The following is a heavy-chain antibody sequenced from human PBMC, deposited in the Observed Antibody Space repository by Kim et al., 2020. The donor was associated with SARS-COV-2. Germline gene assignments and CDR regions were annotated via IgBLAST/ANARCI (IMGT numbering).Heavy chain of an antibody. CDR2: ISGSGGST. V-gene: IGHV3-23*01. CDR1: GFTFSSYA. Sequence: GGSLRLSCAASGFTFSSYAMTWVRQAPGKGLEWVSAISGSGGSTYYADPVKGRFTISRDNSKNKLYLQMSSLGAEDTAVYCCAKYSGWFDPWGQGTLVTVSS. J-gene: IGHJ5*02. CDR3: AKYSGWFDP. D-gene: IGHD2-15*01.